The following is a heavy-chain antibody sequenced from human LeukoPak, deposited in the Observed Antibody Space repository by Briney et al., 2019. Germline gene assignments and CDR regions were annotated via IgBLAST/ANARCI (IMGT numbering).Heavy chain of an antibody. J-gene: IGHJ4*02. D-gene: IGHD5-18*01. CDR2: IIPIFGTA. Sequence: SVKVSCKASGGTFSSYAISWVRQAPGQGLEWMGGIIPIFGTANYAQKFQERVTITRDMSTSTAYMELSSLRSEDTAVYYCAAEFGRAQLWQFDYWGQGTLVTVSS. V-gene: IGHV1-69*05. CDR3: AAEFGRAQLWQFDY. CDR1: GGTFSSYA.